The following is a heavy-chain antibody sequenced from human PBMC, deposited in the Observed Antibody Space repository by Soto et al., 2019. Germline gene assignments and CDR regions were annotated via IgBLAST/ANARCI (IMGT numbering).Heavy chain of an antibody. D-gene: IGHD3-3*01. CDR2: IYSGGST. J-gene: IGHJ6*03. CDR3: ASTSITIFGVVLPYYYYYMDV. Sequence: GGSLRLSCAASEFTVSSNYMSWVRQAPGKGLEWVSVIYSGGSTYYADSVKGRFTISRHNSKNTLYLQMNSLRAEDTAVYYCASTSITIFGVVLPYYYYYMDVWGKGTTVAVSS. V-gene: IGHV3-53*04. CDR1: EFTVSSNY.